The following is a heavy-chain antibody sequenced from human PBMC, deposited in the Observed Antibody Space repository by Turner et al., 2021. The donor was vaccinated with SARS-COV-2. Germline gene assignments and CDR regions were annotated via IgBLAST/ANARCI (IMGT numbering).Heavy chain of an antibody. D-gene: IGHD3-3*01. CDR3: ARGPRGYDFWSGYPNWFDP. CDR2: INPNSGGT. J-gene: IGHJ5*02. V-gene: IGHV1-2*02. CDR1: GYTFSGYY. Sequence: QVQLVQSGAEVKKPGASVKVSCKASGYTFSGYYMHWVRQAPGQGLEWMGWINPNSGGTNYAQKFQGRVTMTSDTSISTAYMELSRLRSDDTAVYYCARGPRGYDFWSGYPNWFDPGAREPWSPSPQ.